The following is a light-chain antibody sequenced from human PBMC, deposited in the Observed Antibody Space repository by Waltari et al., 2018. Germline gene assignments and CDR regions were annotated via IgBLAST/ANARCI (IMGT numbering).Light chain of an antibody. CDR3: QQSRSVPLT. J-gene: IGKJ4*01. Sequence: IQMTQSPSSVSASVGDRVTITCRASEDISSWLAWYQQKAGKVPKLLIHAASNLQSGVPSRFSDRGYGTDFTLTISSLQPEDFATYYCQQSRSVPLTFGGGTKVEIK. CDR2: AAS. CDR1: EDISSW. V-gene: IGKV1D-12*01.